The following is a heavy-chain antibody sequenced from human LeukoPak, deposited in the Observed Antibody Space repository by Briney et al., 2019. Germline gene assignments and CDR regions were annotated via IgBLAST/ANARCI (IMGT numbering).Heavy chain of an antibody. CDR1: GLTFSRYW. J-gene: IGHJ4*02. V-gene: IGHV3-7*01. CDR2: IKQDGSDK. Sequence: GGSLRLSCAASGLTFSRYWLTWVRQAPGKGLEWVANIKQDGSDKYYVDSVKGRFTISRDNAKNSLYLQMNSLRAEDTAVYYCARTRAFGGVIYWGQGTLVTVSS. CDR3: ARTRAFGGVIY. D-gene: IGHD3-16*01.